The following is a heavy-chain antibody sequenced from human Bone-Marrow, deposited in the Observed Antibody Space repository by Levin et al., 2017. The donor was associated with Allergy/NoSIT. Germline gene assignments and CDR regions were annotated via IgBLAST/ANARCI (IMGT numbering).Heavy chain of an antibody. CDR2: IGGTGGTTYI. V-gene: IGHV3-21*01. D-gene: IGHD4-17*01. Sequence: GGSLRLSCTASGFTFSTYSLNWVRQTPGKGLEWVSSIGGTGGTTYIYYADSVKGRFTISRDNAKNSLYLQMDSLRAEDTDVYYCERDQLGYGDDKVFNYWGQGTLVTVSS. CDR1: GFTFSTYS. J-gene: IGHJ4*02. CDR3: ERDQLGYGDDKVFNY.